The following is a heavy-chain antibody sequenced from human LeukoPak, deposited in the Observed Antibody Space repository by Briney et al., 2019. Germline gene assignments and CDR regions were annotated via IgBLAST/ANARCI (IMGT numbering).Heavy chain of an antibody. V-gene: IGHV4-34*01. D-gene: IGHD6-6*01. CDR3: ARGEMQLNYFDY. Sequence: GSLRLSCAASGFTFSSYWMSWVRQPPGKGLEWIGEINHSGSTNYNPSLKSRVTISVDTSKNQFSLKLSSVTAADTAVYYCARGEMQLNYFDYWGQGTLVTVSS. CDR1: GFTFSSYW. J-gene: IGHJ4*02. CDR2: INHSGST.